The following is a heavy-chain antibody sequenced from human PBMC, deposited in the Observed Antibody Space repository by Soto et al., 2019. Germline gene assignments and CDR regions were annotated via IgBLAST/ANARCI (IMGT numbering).Heavy chain of an antibody. J-gene: IGHJ2*01. Sequence: QVQLVESGGGLVKPGGSLRLSCAASGFTFSDYYMSWIRQAPGKGLEWVSYISSSGSTIYYADSVKGRFTISRDNAKNSLYLKMNSLRAEDTAVYYCAGGFGTKVTTDNYWYFDLWGRGTLVTVSS. D-gene: IGHD4-17*01. V-gene: IGHV3-11*01. CDR2: ISSSGSTI. CDR1: GFTFSDYY. CDR3: AGGFGTKVTTDNYWYFDL.